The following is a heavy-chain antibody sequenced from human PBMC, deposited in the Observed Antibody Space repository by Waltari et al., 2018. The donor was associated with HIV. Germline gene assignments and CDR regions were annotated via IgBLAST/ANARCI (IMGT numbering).Heavy chain of an antibody. V-gene: IGHV3-30*03. CDR3: AVDSSQALWFGESLAL. D-gene: IGHD3-10*01. CDR2: ISYDGIKK. CDR1: GPSFGSVG. Sequence: QVQLVESGGGVVQPGDVLRLSCAASGPSFGSVGMHWVRQAPGKGLEWVAAISYDGIKKFYADSVRGRFTISRDTSKKTLYLQMNTLKTEDTAVYFCAVDSSQALWFGESLALWGQGTLVTVSS. J-gene: IGHJ4*02.